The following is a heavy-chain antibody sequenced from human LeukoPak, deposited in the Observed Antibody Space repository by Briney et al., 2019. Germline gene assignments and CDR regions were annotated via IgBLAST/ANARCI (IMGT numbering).Heavy chain of an antibody. Sequence: GGSLRLSCAASGFTVSSNYMSWVRQAPGKGLEWVSAISGSGGSTYYADSVKGRFTISRDNSKNTLYLQMNSLRAEDTAVYYCAKDRRAGSYDYWGQGTLVTVSS. CDR3: AKDRRAGSYDY. CDR1: GFTVSSNY. D-gene: IGHD3-10*01. V-gene: IGHV3-23*01. CDR2: ISGSGGST. J-gene: IGHJ4*02.